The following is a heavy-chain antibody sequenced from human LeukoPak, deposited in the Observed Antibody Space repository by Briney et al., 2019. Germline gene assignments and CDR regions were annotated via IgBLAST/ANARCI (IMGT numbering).Heavy chain of an antibody. Sequence: GGSLRLSCTASGFTFGDYAMSWFRQAPGKGLEWVGFIGSKAYGGTTEYAASVKGRFTISRDDSKSIAYLQMNSLKTEDTAVYYCTRDTPVYGYSSSWYSGVDYWGQGTLVTVSS. CDR1: GFTFGDYA. D-gene: IGHD6-13*01. J-gene: IGHJ4*02. CDR2: IGSKAYGGTT. CDR3: TRDTPVYGYSSSWYSGVDY. V-gene: IGHV3-49*03.